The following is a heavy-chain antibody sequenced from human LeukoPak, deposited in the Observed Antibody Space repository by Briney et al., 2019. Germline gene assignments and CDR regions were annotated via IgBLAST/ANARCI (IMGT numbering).Heavy chain of an antibody. CDR1: GFTFSTYS. V-gene: IGHV3-21*04. CDR2: ISSSSSYI. CDR3: AKVVRAYCGDDCYYFVY. D-gene: IGHD2-21*01. Sequence: GGSLRLSCAAYGFTFSTYSRNWVRQAPGQGLEWVSSISSSSSYIYYADSVKGRFTISRDNAKNSLYLQMNSLRAEDTAVYHCAKVVRAYCGDDCYYFVYWGQRTLVTVSS. J-gene: IGHJ4*02.